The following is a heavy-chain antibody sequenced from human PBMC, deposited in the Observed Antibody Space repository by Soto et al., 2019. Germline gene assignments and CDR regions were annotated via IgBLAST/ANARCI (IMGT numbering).Heavy chain of an antibody. CDR1: GYTFTSYG. Sequence: ASVKVSCKASGYTFTSYGISWVRQAPGQGLEWMGWISAYNGNTNYAQKLQGRVTMTTDTSTSTAYMELRSLRSDDTAVYYCARDRYYGSGSTMYNWFDPWGQGTLVTVSS. D-gene: IGHD3-10*01. CDR3: ARDRYYGSGSTMYNWFDP. CDR2: ISAYNGNT. V-gene: IGHV1-18*01. J-gene: IGHJ5*02.